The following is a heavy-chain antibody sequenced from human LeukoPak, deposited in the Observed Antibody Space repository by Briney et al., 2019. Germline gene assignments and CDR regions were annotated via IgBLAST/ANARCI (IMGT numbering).Heavy chain of an antibody. Sequence: ASVKVSCKASGYTLTSYGISWVRQAPGQGLVWMGWISSYNGNTNYAQKLQGRVTMTTDTSTSTAYMVLRSLRSDDTAVYYWARPRGFYYYGTGSYYTYFDYWGQGTLVTVSS. CDR2: ISSYNGNT. J-gene: IGHJ4*02. D-gene: IGHD3-10*01. V-gene: IGHV1-18*01. CDR3: ARPRGFYYYGTGSYYTYFDY. CDR1: GYTLTSYG.